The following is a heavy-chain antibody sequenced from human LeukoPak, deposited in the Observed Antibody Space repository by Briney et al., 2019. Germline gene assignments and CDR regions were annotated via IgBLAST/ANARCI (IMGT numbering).Heavy chain of an antibody. CDR1: GFTFSSYW. D-gene: IGHD3-3*01. Sequence: GGSLRLSCAASGFTFSSYWMSWVRQAPGKGLEWVANIKQDGSEKYYVDSVKGRFTISRDNAKNSLYLQMNSLRAEDTALYYCARTPAWITIFGVVTPGYFDYWGQGTLVTVSS. CDR3: ARTPAWITIFGVVTPGYFDY. CDR2: IKQDGSEK. J-gene: IGHJ4*02. V-gene: IGHV3-7*03.